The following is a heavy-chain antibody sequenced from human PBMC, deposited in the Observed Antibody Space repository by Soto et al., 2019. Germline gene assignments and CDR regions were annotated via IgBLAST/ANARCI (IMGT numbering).Heavy chain of an antibody. CDR2: ITPIYPTT. CDR1: GGTFYTYT. Sequence: ASVKVSCKASGGTFYTYTLSWVRQAPGQGLEWMGSITPIYPTTNYAEKFQGRLTVTADGSTNTAYMELNSLTSEDTAVYYCARIPRYSFPTSDDLDSWGQGTLVTVSS. D-gene: IGHD5-18*01. V-gene: IGHV1-69*13. J-gene: IGHJ4*02. CDR3: ARIPRYSFPTSDDLDS.